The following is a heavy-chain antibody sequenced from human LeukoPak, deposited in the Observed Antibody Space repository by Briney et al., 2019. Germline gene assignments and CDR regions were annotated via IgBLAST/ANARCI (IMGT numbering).Heavy chain of an antibody. D-gene: IGHD6-6*01. CDR3: ARVRYSSSVLYYMDV. Sequence: SETLSLTCTVSGYSISSGYYWGWIRQPPGKGLEWIGSIYHSGSTYYNPSLKSRVTISVDTSKNQFSLKQSSVTAADTAVYYCARVRYSSSVLYYMDVWGKGTTVTVSS. CDR1: GYSISSGYY. V-gene: IGHV4-38-2*02. J-gene: IGHJ6*03. CDR2: IYHSGST.